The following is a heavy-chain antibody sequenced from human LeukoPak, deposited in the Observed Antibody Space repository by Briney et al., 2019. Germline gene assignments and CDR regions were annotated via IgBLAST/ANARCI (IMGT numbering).Heavy chain of an antibody. CDR3: ARVGVAAGTGWFDP. J-gene: IGHJ5*02. Sequence: GGSLRLSCAASGFTFSSYSMNWVRQAPGKGLEWVSSISSSSSYIYYADSVKGRFTISRDNAKNSLYLQMNSLRAEDTAVYYCARVGVAAGTGWFDPWGQGTLVTVSS. CDR2: ISSSSSYI. V-gene: IGHV3-21*01. D-gene: IGHD6-13*01. CDR1: GFTFSSYS.